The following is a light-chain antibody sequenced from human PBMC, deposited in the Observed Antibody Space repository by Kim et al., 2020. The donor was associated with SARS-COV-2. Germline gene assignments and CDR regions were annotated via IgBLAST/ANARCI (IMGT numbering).Light chain of an antibody. Sequence: SVGDRVTITCQASQDISNYLNWYQQKPGKAPKLLIYDASNLETGVPSRFSGSGSGTDFTFTISSLQPEDIATYYCQQYDNLPRALTFGGGTKVEI. CDR1: QDISNY. V-gene: IGKV1-33*01. CDR3: QQYDNLPRALT. J-gene: IGKJ4*01. CDR2: DAS.